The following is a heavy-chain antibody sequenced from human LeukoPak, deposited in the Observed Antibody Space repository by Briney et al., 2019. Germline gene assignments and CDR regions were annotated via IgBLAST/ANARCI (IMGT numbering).Heavy chain of an antibody. D-gene: IGHD6-13*01. CDR3: ARGEQQLTFDP. CDR2: INPSGGST. V-gene: IGHV1-46*01. Sequence: PGGSLRLSCAASGFTFSSYGMHWVRQAPGQGLEWMGIINPSGGSTSYAQKFQGRVTMTRDTSTSTVYMELSSLRSEDTAVYYCARGEQQLTFDPWGQGTLVTVSS. J-gene: IGHJ5*02. CDR1: GFTFSSYG.